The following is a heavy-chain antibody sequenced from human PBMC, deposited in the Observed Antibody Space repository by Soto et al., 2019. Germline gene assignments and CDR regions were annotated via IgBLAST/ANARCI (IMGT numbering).Heavy chain of an antibody. CDR1: GFTFRDFD. J-gene: IGHJ6*02. CDR3: ARPEKTTAYYYYAMDV. CDR2: ISSGSGTI. D-gene: IGHD4-4*01. Sequence: EVQLVESGGGLAQPGGSLRLSCAASGFTFRDFDMYWVRQAAGKGLEWLSYISSGSGTIYYADSVKGRLTNASDNAKNSLHLQLTSLRDGATAVYYCARPEKTTAYYYYAMDVWGQGTTVTVSS. V-gene: IGHV3-48*02.